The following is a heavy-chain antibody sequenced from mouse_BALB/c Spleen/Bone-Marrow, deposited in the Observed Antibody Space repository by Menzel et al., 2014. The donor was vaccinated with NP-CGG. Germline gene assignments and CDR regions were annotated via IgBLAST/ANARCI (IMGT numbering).Heavy chain of an antibody. CDR1: GFTFSDYY. Sequence: EGQVVESGGGLVKPGGSLKLSCAASGFTFSDYYMYWVRQTPEKRLEWVATISDGGSYTYYPDSVKGRFTISRDNAKNNLYLQMSSLKPEDTAMYYCARRWFAYWGQGTLVTVSA. CDR3: ARRWFAY. V-gene: IGHV5-4*02. CDR2: ISDGGSYT. J-gene: IGHJ3*01.